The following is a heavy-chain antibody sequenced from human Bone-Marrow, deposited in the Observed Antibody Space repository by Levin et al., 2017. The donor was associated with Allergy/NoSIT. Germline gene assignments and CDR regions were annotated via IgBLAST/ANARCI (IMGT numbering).Heavy chain of an antibody. CDR1: GDSVSSTSYF. Sequence: SETLSLTCTVSGDSVSSTSYFWTWIRQPPGKGLEWIGYIYYSGSTIYNPSLMGRVAMSIDASNNQFSLKLTSVTAADTAIYYCARDHRPQLDCYDGVCYRFDAWGRGTLVVVSS. V-gene: IGHV4-61*01. CDR2: IYYSGST. J-gene: IGHJ5*02. CDR3: ARDHRPQLDCYDGVCYRFDA. D-gene: IGHD2-8*02.